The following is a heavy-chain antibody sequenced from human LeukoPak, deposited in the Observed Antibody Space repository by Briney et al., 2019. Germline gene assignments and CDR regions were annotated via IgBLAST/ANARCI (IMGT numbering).Heavy chain of an antibody. CDR1: GGSISSGSYY. CDR3: ARGPTYCSSSSCLQGE. CDR2: IYTSGST. V-gene: IGHV4-61*02. Sequence: SETLSLTCTVSGGSISSGSYYWSWIRQPAGKGLEWIGRIYTSGSTNYNPSLESRVTISVDTSKNQFSLKLSSVTAADTAVYYCARGPTYCSSSSCLQGEWGQGTLVTVSS. J-gene: IGHJ4*02. D-gene: IGHD2-15*01.